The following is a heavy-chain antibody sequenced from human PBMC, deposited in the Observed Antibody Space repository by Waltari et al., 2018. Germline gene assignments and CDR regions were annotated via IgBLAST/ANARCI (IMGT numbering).Heavy chain of an antibody. CDR1: GGSLSSHSYY. V-gene: IGHV4-39*07. D-gene: IGHD2-15*01. Sequence: QMQLQESGTGLVKPSVTLSRTCTLSGGSLSSHSYYWGWIRPPPGKGLEWLGSIYYSGSNYDNPSIKSRVTISVDTSKNQFSLKLSSVTAADTAVYYCARGREIVVVVAASVAFDIWGQGTMVTVSS. J-gene: IGHJ3*02. CDR2: IYYSGSN. CDR3: ARGREIVVVVAASVAFDI.